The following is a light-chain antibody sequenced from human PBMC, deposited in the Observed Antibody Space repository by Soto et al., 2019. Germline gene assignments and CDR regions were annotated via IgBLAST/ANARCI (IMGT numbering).Light chain of an antibody. J-gene: IGKJ1*01. Sequence: DIVMTQSPLSLPVTPGEPASISCRSSQGLLHSNGYNYLDWYLQKPGQSPQLXIYLGSNRASGVPDRFSGSGSGTDFTLKISRVEDEDVGVHYCMQALQTPPWTFGQGTKVDIK. V-gene: IGKV2-28*01. CDR1: QGLLHSNGYNY. CDR3: MQALQTPPWT. CDR2: LGS.